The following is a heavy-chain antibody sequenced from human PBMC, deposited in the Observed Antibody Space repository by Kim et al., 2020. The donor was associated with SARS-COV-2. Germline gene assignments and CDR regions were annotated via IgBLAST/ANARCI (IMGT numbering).Heavy chain of an antibody. CDR1: GGSISSYY. CDR3: ARYRSSGRFACYFGY. V-gene: IGHV4-59*08. CDR2: IYYSGST. D-gene: IGHD6-19*01. Sequence: SETLSLTCTVSGGSISSYYWSWIRQPPGKGLEWIGYIYYSGSTNYNPSLKSRVTISVDTSKNQFSLKLSSVTAADTAAYYCARYRSSGRFACYFGYWGQG. J-gene: IGHJ4*02.